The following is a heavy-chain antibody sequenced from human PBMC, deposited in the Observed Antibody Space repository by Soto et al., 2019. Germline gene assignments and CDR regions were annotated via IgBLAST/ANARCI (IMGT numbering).Heavy chain of an antibody. CDR3: AKDVFAASYAATYAFDL. D-gene: IGHD2-15*01. CDR2: VDGIGYDT. Sequence: GGSLRLSCAASGFTFSSHAMGWLRQAPGTGPEWVAFVDGIGYDTSYAESVKGRFTVSRDNSVNSLFLHMSSLRAEDTGRYFCAKDVFAASYAATYAFDLWGQRTLDTVSS. J-gene: IGHJ4*02. CDR1: GFTFSSHA. V-gene: IGHV3-23*01.